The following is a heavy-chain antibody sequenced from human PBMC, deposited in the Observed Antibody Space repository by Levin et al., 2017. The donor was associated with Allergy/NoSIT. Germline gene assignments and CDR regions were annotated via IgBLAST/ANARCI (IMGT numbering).Heavy chain of an antibody. J-gene: IGHJ6*02. V-gene: IGHV3-11*01. D-gene: IGHD3-3*01. CDR3: ARFGGTIFGVVIIPTLYYGMDV. Sequence: GESLKISCAASGFTFSDYYMSWIRQAPGKGPEWVSYISSSGSTIYYADSVKGRFTISRDNAKNSLYLQMNSLRAEDTAVYYCARFGGTIFGVVIIPTLYYGMDVWGQGTTVTVSS. CDR2: ISSSGSTI. CDR1: GFTFSDYY.